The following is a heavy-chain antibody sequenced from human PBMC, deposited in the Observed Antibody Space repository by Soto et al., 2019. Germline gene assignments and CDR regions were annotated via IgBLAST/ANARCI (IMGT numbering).Heavy chain of an antibody. J-gene: IGHJ4*02. V-gene: IGHV3-7*01. CDR2: IKQDGSAT. CDR1: GFTFSNYW. CDR3: ARWSGFGEDY. D-gene: IGHD3-3*01. Sequence: EVQLVESGGGLVQPGGALRLSCATSGFTFSNYWMSWVRQAPGRGLEWLANIKQDGSATYYVGSVRGRVTISRDNSNNSLFLQMKSLRAEDTAVYYCARWSGFGEDYWGQGTLVTVSS.